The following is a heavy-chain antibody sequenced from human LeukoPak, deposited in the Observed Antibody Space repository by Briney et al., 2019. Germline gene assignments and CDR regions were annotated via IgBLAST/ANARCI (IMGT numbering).Heavy chain of an antibody. Sequence: LPGGSLRLSCAASGSTFSRHGMNWVRQAPGQGPEWVSSISESGSITDYADSVRGRFTIYRDNSKNTLSLQMTSLRAEDTALYYCARDRAGGAGDAFDIWGQGTTVTVSS. CDR2: ISESGSIT. CDR3: ARDRAGGAGDAFDI. CDR1: GSTFSRHG. J-gene: IGHJ3*02. D-gene: IGHD1-14*01. V-gene: IGHV3-23*01.